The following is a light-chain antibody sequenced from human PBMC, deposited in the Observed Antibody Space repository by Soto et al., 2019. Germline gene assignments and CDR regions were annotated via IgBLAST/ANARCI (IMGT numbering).Light chain of an antibody. CDR1: QSVSRY. Sequence: EIVLTQSPATLSLSPGERATLSCRASQSVSRYLAWYQQQPGQAPRLLIYDASNRATGILARFSGSGSGTDFTLTISSLEPEDFSVYYCQQRSILPPWPFGQGTKVEI. CDR3: QQRSILPPWP. CDR2: DAS. V-gene: IGKV3-11*01. J-gene: IGKJ1*01.